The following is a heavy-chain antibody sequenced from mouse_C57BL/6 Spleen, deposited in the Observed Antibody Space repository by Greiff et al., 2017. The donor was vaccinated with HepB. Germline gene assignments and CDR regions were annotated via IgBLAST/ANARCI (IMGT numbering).Heavy chain of an antibody. V-gene: IGHV3-6*01. CDR2: ISYDGSN. Sequence: DVKLVESGPGLVKPSQSLSLTCSVTGYSITSGYYWNWIRQFPGNKLEWMGYISYDGSNNYNPSLKNRISITRDTSKNQFFLKLNAVTTEDTATYYCARDLRGFAYWGQGTLVTVSA. CDR1: GYSITSGYY. D-gene: IGHD1-1*01. J-gene: IGHJ3*01. CDR3: ARDLRGFAY.